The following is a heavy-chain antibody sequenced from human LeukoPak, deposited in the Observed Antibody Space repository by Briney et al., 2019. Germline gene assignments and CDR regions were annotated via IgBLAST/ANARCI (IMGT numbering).Heavy chain of an antibody. V-gene: IGHV3-30*04. Sequence: QPGGSLRLSCAASGFTFSSYAMHWVRQAPGKGLEWVAVISYDGSNKYYADSVKGRFTISRDNSKNTLFLQMNSLRAEDTAVYYCATHRQGSSWYSPFDDWGQGTLVTVSS. D-gene: IGHD6-13*01. CDR1: GFTFSSYA. J-gene: IGHJ4*02. CDR2: ISYDGSNK. CDR3: ATHRQGSSWYSPFDD.